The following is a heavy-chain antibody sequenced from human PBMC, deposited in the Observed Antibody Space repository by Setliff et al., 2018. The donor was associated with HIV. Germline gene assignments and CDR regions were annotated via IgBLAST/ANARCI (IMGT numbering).Heavy chain of an antibody. CDR1: GGTLSNYG. CDR2: IIPIFGSA. Sequence: SVKVSCKASGGTLSNYGFAWVRQAPGQGLEWMGGIIPIFGSADYAQKFQGRVTISADESTSTVYLELSSLTSDDTAMYYCASKGDYYTSKTLDSWGQGTLVTVSS. V-gene: IGHV1-69*13. CDR3: ASKGDYYTSKTLDS. J-gene: IGHJ4*02. D-gene: IGHD3-10*01.